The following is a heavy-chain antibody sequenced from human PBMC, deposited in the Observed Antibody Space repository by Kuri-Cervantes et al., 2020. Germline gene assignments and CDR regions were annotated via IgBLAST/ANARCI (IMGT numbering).Heavy chain of an antibody. D-gene: IGHD2-8*01. V-gene: IGHV1-3*01. Sequence: ASVKVSCKASGYTFTSYGISWVRQAPGQGLEWMGWINAGNGNTKYSQKFQGRVTITRDTSASTAYMELSSLRSEDTAVYYCARARVMNNNWFDPWGQGTLVTVSS. J-gene: IGHJ5*02. CDR1: GYTFTSYG. CDR3: ARARVMNNNWFDP. CDR2: INAGNGNT.